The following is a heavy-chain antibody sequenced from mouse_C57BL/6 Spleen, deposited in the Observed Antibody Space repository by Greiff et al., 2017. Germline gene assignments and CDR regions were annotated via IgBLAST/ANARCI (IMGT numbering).Heavy chain of an antibody. CDR3: ARPRLLSCAMDY. CDR2: ISSAGSTI. V-gene: IGHV5-17*01. CDR1: GFTFSSYG. Sequence: EVQRVQSGGGLVTPGWSLKLSCAASGFTFSSYGMHWVRQAPEKGLEWVAYISSAGSTIYYADTVKGRFTISRDNAKNTLYMQMTSLRSEDTAMYYCARPRLLSCAMDYWGQGTSVTVSS. D-gene: IGHD2-13*01. J-gene: IGHJ4*01.